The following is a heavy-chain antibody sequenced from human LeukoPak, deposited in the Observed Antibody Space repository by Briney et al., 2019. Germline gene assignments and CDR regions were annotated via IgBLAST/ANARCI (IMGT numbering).Heavy chain of an antibody. CDR2: IKQDGSEK. Sequence: GGSLRLSCAASGFTFSSYWMSWVRQAPGKGLEWVANIKQDGSEKYYLDSVEGRFTISRDNAKSSLYLQLNSLRVDDTAVYYCATYSGAHHKTFDYWGRGTLVTVSS. V-gene: IGHV3-7*01. CDR1: GFTFSSYW. CDR3: ATYSGAHHKTFDY. D-gene: IGHD1-26*01. J-gene: IGHJ4*02.